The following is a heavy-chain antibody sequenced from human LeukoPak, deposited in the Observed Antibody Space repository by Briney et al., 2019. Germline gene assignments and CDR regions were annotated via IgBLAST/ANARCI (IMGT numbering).Heavy chain of an antibody. Sequence: GGSLRLSCAASGFTFSSYAMSWVRQAPGKGLEWVSAISGSGGSTYYADSVKGRFTISRDNSKNTLYLQMNSLRAEDTAVYYCAKAGYYDSSGYYYYLDYWGQGTLVSVSS. V-gene: IGHV3-23*01. CDR2: ISGSGGST. CDR1: GFTFSSYA. D-gene: IGHD3-22*01. CDR3: AKAGYYDSSGYYYYLDY. J-gene: IGHJ4*02.